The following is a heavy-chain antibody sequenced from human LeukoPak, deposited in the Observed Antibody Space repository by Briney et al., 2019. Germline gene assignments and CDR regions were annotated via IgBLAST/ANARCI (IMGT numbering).Heavy chain of an antibody. CDR1: GGSFSDYY. CDR3: ARDRQWLVLDY. CDR2: INHSGST. V-gene: IGHV4-34*01. J-gene: IGHJ4*02. D-gene: IGHD6-19*01. Sequence: SETLSLTCAVYGGSFSDYYWSWIRQPPGKGLEWIGEINHSGSTDYNPSLKSRVTISVDTSKNQFSLNLSSVTAADTAVYYCARDRQWLVLDYWGQGTLVTVSS.